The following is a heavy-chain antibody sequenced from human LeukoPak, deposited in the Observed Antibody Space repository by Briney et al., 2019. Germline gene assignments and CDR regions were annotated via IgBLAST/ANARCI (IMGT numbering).Heavy chain of an antibody. D-gene: IGHD4-23*01. Sequence: PSETLSLTCTVSGYSISSGYYWGWIRQPPGKGLEWIGSIYHSGSTYYNPSLKSRVTISVDTSKNQFSLKLSSVTAADTAVYYCAVRWRTEYYFDYWGQGTLVTVSS. CDR1: GYSISSGYY. J-gene: IGHJ4*02. CDR2: IYHSGST. V-gene: IGHV4-38-2*02. CDR3: AVRWRTEYYFDY.